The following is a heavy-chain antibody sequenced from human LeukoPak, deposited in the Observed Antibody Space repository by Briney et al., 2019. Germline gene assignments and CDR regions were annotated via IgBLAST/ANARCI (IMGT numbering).Heavy chain of an antibody. Sequence: GGSLRLSCAASGFTFRDYSMTWVRQSLGKGLEWVSAVSGSGSTTYYTDSVKGRFTISRDNSNNTLYLQMNSLRADDTAIYYCAKFLPISGTESAFGCWGQGTPVTVSS. V-gene: IGHV3-23*01. CDR3: AKFLPISGTESAFGC. CDR2: VSGSGSTT. CDR1: GFTFRDYS. J-gene: IGHJ4*02. D-gene: IGHD6-13*01.